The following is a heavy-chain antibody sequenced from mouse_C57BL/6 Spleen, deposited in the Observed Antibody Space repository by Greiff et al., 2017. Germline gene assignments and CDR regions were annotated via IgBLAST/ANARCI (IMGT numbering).Heavy chain of an antibody. D-gene: IGHD3-2*02. CDR2: IYPGDGDT. Sequence: QVQLQQSGAELVKPGASVKISCKASGYAFSSYWMNWVKQRPGKGLEWIGQIYPGDGDTNYNGKFKGKDTLTADKSSSTAYMQLSSLTSEDSAVYFCARRGQLRLPYYFDYWGQGTTLTVSS. CDR1: GYAFSSYW. J-gene: IGHJ2*01. V-gene: IGHV1-80*01. CDR3: ARRGQLRLPYYFDY.